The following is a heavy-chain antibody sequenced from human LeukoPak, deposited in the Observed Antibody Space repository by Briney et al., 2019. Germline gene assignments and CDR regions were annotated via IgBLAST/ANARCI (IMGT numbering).Heavy chain of an antibody. Sequence: GGSLRLSCAASGLTFSSYGMHWVRQAPGKGLEGVAFIRYDGSNKYYADSVKGRFTISRDNSKNTLYLQMNSLRAEDTAVYYCAKDGYGSGSYEKYYYYYYMDVWGKGTTVTISS. CDR1: GLTFSSYG. J-gene: IGHJ6*03. D-gene: IGHD3-10*01. CDR2: IRYDGSNK. CDR3: AKDGYGSGSYEKYYYYYYMDV. V-gene: IGHV3-30*02.